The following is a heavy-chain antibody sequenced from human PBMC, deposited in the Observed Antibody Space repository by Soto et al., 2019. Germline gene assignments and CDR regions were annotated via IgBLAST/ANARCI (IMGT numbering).Heavy chain of an antibody. CDR1: GGSISSSNW. D-gene: IGHD1-26*01. V-gene: IGHV4-4*02. CDR3: AGDASSGSYYYYYGMDV. J-gene: IGHJ6*02. Sequence: SETLSLTCAVSGGSISSSNWWSWVRQPPGKGLEWIGEIYHSGSTNYNPSLKSRVTISVDKSKNQFSLKLSSVTAADTAVYYCAGDASSGSYYYYYGMDVWGQGTTVTVSS. CDR2: IYHSGST.